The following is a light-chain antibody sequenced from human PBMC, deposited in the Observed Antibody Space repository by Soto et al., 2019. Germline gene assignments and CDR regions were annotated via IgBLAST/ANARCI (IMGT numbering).Light chain of an antibody. CDR2: RNN. J-gene: IGLJ2*01. Sequence: QSVLTQPPSASGTPGQRVTISCSGSSSNIGSNYVYWYQQLPGTAPKLLIYRNNQRPSGVPKRFSGSKSSTSASLAISGLRSEDAADYYCAAWDDSLSGQVFGGGTQLTVL. CDR1: SSNIGSNY. V-gene: IGLV1-47*01. CDR3: AAWDDSLSGQV.